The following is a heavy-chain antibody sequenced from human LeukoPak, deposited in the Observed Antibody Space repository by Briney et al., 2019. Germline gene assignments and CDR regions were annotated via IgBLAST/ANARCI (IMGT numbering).Heavy chain of an antibody. CDR3: AKDWTNYYDSSGYSPGDY. V-gene: IGHV3-23*01. Sequence: GGSLRLSCAASGFTLSSYAMSWVRQAPGKGLEWVSAISGSGGSTYYADSVKGRFTISRDNSKNTLYLQMNSLRAEDTAVYYCAKDWTNYYDSSGYSPGDYWGQGTLVTVSS. D-gene: IGHD3-22*01. CDR1: GFTLSSYA. CDR2: ISGSGGST. J-gene: IGHJ4*02.